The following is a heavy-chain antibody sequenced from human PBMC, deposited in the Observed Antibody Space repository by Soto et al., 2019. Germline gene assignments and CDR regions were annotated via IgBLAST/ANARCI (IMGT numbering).Heavy chain of an antibody. Sequence: GESLKISCKGSGYSFTSYSIGWVRQMPGKGLEWMGIIYPGDSDTRYGPSFQGQVTISADKSISTAYLQWSSLKASDTAMYYCARKDPNWHDMSHYSGKGLLVPVS. V-gene: IGHV5-51*01. D-gene: IGHD1-20*01. J-gene: IGHJ4*02. CDR2: IYPGDSDT. CDR1: GYSFTSYS. CDR3: ARKDPNWHDMSHY.